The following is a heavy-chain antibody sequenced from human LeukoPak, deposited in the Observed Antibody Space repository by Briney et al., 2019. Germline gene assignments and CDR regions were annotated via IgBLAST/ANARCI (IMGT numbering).Heavy chain of an antibody. CDR3: GKEPYSGSQLLDY. V-gene: IGHV3-23*01. D-gene: IGHD1-26*01. Sequence: GGSLRLSCAASGFTFSSHSMSWVRQAPGKGLEWVSAIITSGGCTYYADSVKGRFTISRDNSKNTLFLQMNSLGAEDPAVYYCGKEPYSGSQLLDYWGQGTLVTVSS. J-gene: IGHJ4*02. CDR1: GFTFSSHS. CDR2: IITSGGCT.